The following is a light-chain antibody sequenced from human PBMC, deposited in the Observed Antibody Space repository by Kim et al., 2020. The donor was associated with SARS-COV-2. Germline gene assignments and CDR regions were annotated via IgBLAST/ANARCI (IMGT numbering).Light chain of an antibody. CDR3: QQSATSPYT. Sequence: LSPGERATLSCRASQGVGSSHLAWYQQRPGQAPRLLIFAASTRASGTPDRFSGSGSGADFTLTISRLEPEDFGMYYCQQSATSPYTLGQGTKLEIK. J-gene: IGKJ2*01. CDR2: AAS. V-gene: IGKV3-20*01. CDR1: QGVGSSH.